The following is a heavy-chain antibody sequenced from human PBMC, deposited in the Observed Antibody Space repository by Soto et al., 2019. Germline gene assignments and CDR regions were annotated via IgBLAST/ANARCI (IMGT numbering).Heavy chain of an antibody. CDR3: ARDLFAIDY. CDR2: VNPYNGNT. V-gene: IGHV1-18*01. D-gene: IGHD3-16*01. J-gene: IGHJ4*02. CDR1: GYTFTSYG. Sequence: QVQLVQSGAEVKKPGASVKVSCKASGYTFTSYGISLVRQAPGQGLEWVGWVNPYNGNTNYAQKLQGRVTITTDTPTTTASMELRILRSDDTAVYYSARDLFAIDYWCQGTLVTVSS.